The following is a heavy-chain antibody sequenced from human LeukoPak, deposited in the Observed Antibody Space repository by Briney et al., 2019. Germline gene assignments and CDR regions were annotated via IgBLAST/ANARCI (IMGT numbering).Heavy chain of an antibody. CDR1: GDSISSGDYY. CDR2: ISSSGST. D-gene: IGHD3-22*01. Sequence: PSETLSLTCTVSGDSISSGDYYWSWIRQPAGKGLEWIGRISSSGSTDYNPSLKSRVTISVDTSKNQFSLKLSSVTAADTAVYFCARGPYSYDSSGAFDIWGQGTMVTVSS. V-gene: IGHV4-61*02. CDR3: ARGPYSYDSSGAFDI. J-gene: IGHJ3*02.